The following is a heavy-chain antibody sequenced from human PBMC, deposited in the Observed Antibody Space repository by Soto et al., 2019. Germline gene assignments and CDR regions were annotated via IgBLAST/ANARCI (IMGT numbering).Heavy chain of an antibody. D-gene: IGHD3-10*01. J-gene: IGHJ6*02. CDR1: GFTFSSYA. V-gene: IGHV3-23*01. CDR2: ISGSGGST. CDR3: AKSWLRGHYYYYGMDV. Sequence: EVQLLESGGGLVQPGGSLRLSCAASGFTFSSYAMSWVHQAPGKGLEWVSAISGSGGSTYYADSVKGRFTISRDNSKNTLYLQMNSLRAEDTAVYYCAKSWLRGHYYYYGMDVWGQGTTVTVSS.